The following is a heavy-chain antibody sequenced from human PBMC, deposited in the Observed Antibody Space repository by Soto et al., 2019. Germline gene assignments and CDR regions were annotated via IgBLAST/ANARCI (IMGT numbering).Heavy chain of an antibody. CDR2: INPSGGST. V-gene: IGHV1-46*01. CDR1: GYTFTNYY. CDR3: ARTYLDYICDY. Sequence: QVQLVQSGAEVKMPGAAVKVSCKASGYTFTNYYIHWVRQAPGQGLEWMGVINPSGGSTTYAQRFQGRVTLTRDTSTSTVYMQLSGLSSGDTAVYYCARTYLDYICDYWGQGTLVTVSS. J-gene: IGHJ4*02. D-gene: IGHD4-4*01.